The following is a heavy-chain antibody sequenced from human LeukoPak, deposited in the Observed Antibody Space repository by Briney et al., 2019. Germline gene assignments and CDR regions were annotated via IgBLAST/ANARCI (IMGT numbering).Heavy chain of an antibody. CDR2: INHSGST. CDR1: GGSFSGYY. D-gene: IGHD3-10*01. J-gene: IGHJ4*02. CDR3: ASKLLWFGEFQPDY. Sequence: PSETLSLTCAVYGGSFSGYYWSWIRQPPGKGLEWIGEINHSGSTNYNPSLKSRVTISVDTSKNQFSLKLSSVTAADTAVYYCASKLLWFGEFQPDYWGQGTLVTVSS. V-gene: IGHV4-34*01.